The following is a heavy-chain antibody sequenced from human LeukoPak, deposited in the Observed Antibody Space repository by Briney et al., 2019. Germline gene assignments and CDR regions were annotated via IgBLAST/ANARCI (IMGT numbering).Heavy chain of an antibody. CDR1: GFTFSSYD. Sequence: PGRSLRLSCAASGFTFSSYDMYWVRQAPGKGLERVAIISYDGSNKYYADSVKGRFTISRDNSKNMLYLQMNSLRAEDTAVYYCARDLQDGLITMVRGVTNYGMDVWGQGTTVTVSS. D-gene: IGHD3-10*01. CDR3: ARDLQDGLITMVRGVTNYGMDV. CDR2: ISYDGSNK. J-gene: IGHJ6*02. V-gene: IGHV3-30-3*01.